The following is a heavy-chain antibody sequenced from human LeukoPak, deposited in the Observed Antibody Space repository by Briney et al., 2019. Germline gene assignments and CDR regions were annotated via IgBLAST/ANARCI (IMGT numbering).Heavy chain of an antibody. CDR3: AKRKLGEGYGMDV. D-gene: IGHD3-10*01. J-gene: IGHJ6*02. CDR1: GFTFDDYA. Sequence: GRSLRLSCAASGFTFDDYAMHWVRQAPGKGLEWVSGISWNSGSIGYADSVKGRFTISRDNAKNSLYLQMNSLRAEDTALYYCAKRKLGEGYGMDVWGQGTTVTVSS. CDR2: ISWNSGSI. V-gene: IGHV3-9*01.